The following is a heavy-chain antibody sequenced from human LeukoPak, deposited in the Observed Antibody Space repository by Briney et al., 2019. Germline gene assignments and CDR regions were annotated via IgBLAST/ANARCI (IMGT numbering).Heavy chain of an antibody. V-gene: IGHV3-74*01. CDR3: ARVHPKTYYYDSSGYH. CDR1: GFTFGSYW. D-gene: IGHD3-22*01. Sequence: GGSLRLSCAASGFTFGSYWMHWVRQAPGKGLMWVSRINSDGSITNYADSVKGRFSTSRDNAKNSLYLQMNSLRAEDTAVYYCARVHPKTYYYDSSGYHWGQGTLVTVSS. J-gene: IGHJ4*02. CDR2: INSDGSIT.